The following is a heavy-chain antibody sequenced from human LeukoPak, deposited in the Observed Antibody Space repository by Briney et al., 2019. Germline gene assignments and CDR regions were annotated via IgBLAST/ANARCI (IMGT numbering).Heavy chain of an antibody. CDR1: GYSFTSYW. CDR2: IYPGDSDT. CDR3: ATHGTTGTTSYYYYYGMDV. J-gene: IGHJ6*02. Sequence: TGESLKISCKGSGYSFTSYWIGWVRQMPGKGLEWMGIIYPGDSDTRYSPSFQGQVTISADKSISTAYLQWSSLKASDTAMYYCATHGTTGTTSYYYYYGMDVWGQGTTVTVSS. D-gene: IGHD1-1*01. V-gene: IGHV5-51*01.